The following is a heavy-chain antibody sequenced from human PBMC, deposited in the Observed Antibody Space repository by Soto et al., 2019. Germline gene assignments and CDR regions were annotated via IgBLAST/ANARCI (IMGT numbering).Heavy chain of an antibody. V-gene: IGHV3-33*08. J-gene: IGHJ4*02. CDR1: GFTFSSYG. CDR3: AMGGRQWLVTSDFNY. CDR2: IWYDGSNK. Sequence: GGSLRLSCAASGFTFSSYGMHWVRQAPGKGLEWVAVIWYDGSNKYYADSVKGRFTISRDNSKNTLYLQMNSLRAEDTAVYYCAMGGRQWLVTSDFNYWGQGVLVTGSS. D-gene: IGHD6-19*01.